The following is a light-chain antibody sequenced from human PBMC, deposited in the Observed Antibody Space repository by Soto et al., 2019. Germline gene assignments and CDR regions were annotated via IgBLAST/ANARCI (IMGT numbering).Light chain of an antibody. J-gene: IGKJ5*01. Sequence: AIRMTQSPSSFSASTGDIFTITCRASQGISSYLAWYQQKPVKAPKLLIYAASTLQSGVPSRFSGSGSATDFTLPISCLQPQDFATYYCQQSYNSHTITFGHGTRLEIK. CDR1: QGISSY. V-gene: IGKV1-8*01. CDR3: QQSYNSHTIT. CDR2: AAS.